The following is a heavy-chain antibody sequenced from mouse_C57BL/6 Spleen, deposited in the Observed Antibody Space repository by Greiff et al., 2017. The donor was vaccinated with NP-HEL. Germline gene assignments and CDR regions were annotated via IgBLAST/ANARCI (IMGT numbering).Heavy chain of an antibody. Sequence: VKLVESGPGLVAPSQSLSITCTVSGFSLTSYGVHWVRQPPGKGLEWLVVIWSDGSTTYNSALKSRLSISKDNSKDQVFLTMNRLQTDDTAMYSGAKHYGNYGYFDVWGTGTTVTVSS. CDR3: AKHYGNYGYFDV. J-gene: IGHJ1*03. D-gene: IGHD2-1*01. V-gene: IGHV2-6-1*01. CDR1: GFSLTSYG. CDR2: IWSDGST.